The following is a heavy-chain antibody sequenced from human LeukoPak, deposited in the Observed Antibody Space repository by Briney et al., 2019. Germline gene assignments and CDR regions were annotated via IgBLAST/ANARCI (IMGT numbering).Heavy chain of an antibody. J-gene: IGHJ4*02. V-gene: IGHV4-59*01. CDR3: ARGSCSSTSCYARPYYFDY. D-gene: IGHD2-2*01. Sequence: SETLSLTCTVSGGSISSYYWSWIRQPPGKGLEWIGYIYYSGSTNYNPSLKSRVTISVDTSKSQFSLKLSSVTAADTAVYYCARGSCSSTSCYARPYYFDYWGQGTLVTVSS. CDR1: GGSISSYY. CDR2: IYYSGST.